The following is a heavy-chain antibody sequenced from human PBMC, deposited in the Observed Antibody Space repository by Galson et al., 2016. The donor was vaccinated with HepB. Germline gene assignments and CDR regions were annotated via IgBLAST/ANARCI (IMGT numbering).Heavy chain of an antibody. Sequence: SLRLSCATSGFTLTHYGMLWVRQAPGKGLEWVAVIWYDGSYKYYADSVEGRFTISRDSAKNSLYLQMNSLRDEDTAVYYCARDFRWLRGLQVGFDIWGQGTLVTVSS. CDR1: GFTLTHYG. J-gene: IGHJ3*02. CDR3: ARDFRWLRGLQVGFDI. V-gene: IGHV3-33*01. D-gene: IGHD5-12*01. CDR2: IWYDGSYK.